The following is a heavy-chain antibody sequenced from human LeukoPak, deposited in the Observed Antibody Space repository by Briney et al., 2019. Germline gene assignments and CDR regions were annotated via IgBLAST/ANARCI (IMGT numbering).Heavy chain of an antibody. V-gene: IGHV4-4*07. J-gene: IGHJ4*02. CDR2: IYTSGST. D-gene: IGHD3-10*01. Sequence: PSETLSLTCTVSGGSISSYYWSWIRQPAGKGLEWIGRIYTSGSTNYNPSLKSRVTMSVDTSKNQFSLKLSSVTAADTAVYYCARVEGVYGSGSYYNKPLDYWGQGTLVTVSS. CDR1: GGSISSYY. CDR3: ARVEGVYGSGSYYNKPLDY.